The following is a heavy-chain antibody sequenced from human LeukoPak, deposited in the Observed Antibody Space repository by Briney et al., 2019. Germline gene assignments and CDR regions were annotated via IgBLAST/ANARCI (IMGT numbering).Heavy chain of an antibody. V-gene: IGHV3-21*01. J-gene: IGHJ4*02. CDR1: GFTFSSYS. Sequence: GGSMRLSCAASGFTFSSYSMNWVHQAPGKGLEWVSSISSSSSYTYYADSVKGRFTISRDNAKNSLYLQMNSLRAEDTAVYYCATPPYYYGSGKENYWGQGTLVSVSS. CDR2: ISSSSSYT. D-gene: IGHD3-10*01. CDR3: ATPPYYYGSGKENY.